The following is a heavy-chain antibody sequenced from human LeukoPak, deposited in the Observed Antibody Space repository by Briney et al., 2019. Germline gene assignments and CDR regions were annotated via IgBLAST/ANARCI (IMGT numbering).Heavy chain of an antibody. V-gene: IGHV4-30-2*01. J-gene: IGHJ2*01. CDR3: ARDKIVVVVAATNWYFDL. CDR2: IYHSGST. Sequence: SETLSLTCAVSGGSISSGGYSWSWIRQPPGKGLEWIGYIYHSGSTYYNPSLKSRVTISVDTSKNQFSLKLSSVTAADTAVYYCARDKIVVVVAATNWYFDLWGRGTLVTVSS. D-gene: IGHD2-15*01. CDR1: GGSISSGGYS.